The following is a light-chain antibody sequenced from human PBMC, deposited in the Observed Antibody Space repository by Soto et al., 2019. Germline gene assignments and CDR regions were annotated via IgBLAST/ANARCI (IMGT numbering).Light chain of an antibody. Sequence: IQLTQSPSSLSASVGDRVTITCRASQGISSYLAWYQQKPGKAPKLLIYAASNLQSGVPSRFSGRGSGTNFPLTLISLQPEDFATYYCQQLNSYPPTFGQGTKVEIK. CDR1: QGISSY. V-gene: IGKV1-9*01. J-gene: IGKJ1*01. CDR3: QQLNSYPPT. CDR2: AAS.